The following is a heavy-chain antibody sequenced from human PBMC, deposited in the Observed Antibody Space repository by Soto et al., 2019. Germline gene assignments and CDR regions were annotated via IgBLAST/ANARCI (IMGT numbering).Heavy chain of an antibody. CDR2: ISNYNGDT. J-gene: IGHJ5*02. D-gene: IGHD6-19*01. CDR3: ARGDSTGSPTGWFDP. Sequence: QVQLVQSGAEVKKPGASVQVSCKASGYTFTRYSINWVRQAPGQGLEWVGWISNYNGDTKYAQKFQGRVTLTTDTPTTTTYMDLRSLTSDDTAVYFCARGDSTGSPTGWFDPCGQGTLVTVSS. V-gene: IGHV1-18*04. CDR1: GYTFTRYS.